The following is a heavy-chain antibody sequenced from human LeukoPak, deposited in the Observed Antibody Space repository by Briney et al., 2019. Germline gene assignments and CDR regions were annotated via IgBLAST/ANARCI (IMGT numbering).Heavy chain of an antibody. J-gene: IGHJ5*02. CDR3: ATGRGYSSGWYKRYWFDP. CDR2: FDPEDGET. D-gene: IGHD6-19*01. Sequence: ASVKVSCKVSGYTLTELSMHWVRQAPGKGVEWMGGFDPEDGETIYAQKFQGRVTMTEDTSTNTAYMELSSRRSEDTAVYYCATGRGYSSGWYKRYWFDPWGQGTLVTVSS. V-gene: IGHV1-24*01. CDR1: GYTLTELS.